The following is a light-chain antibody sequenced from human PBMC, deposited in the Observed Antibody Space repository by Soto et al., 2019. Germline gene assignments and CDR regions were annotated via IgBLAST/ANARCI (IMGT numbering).Light chain of an antibody. CDR2: DAS. CDR1: QSISSW. CDR3: QQYNSYPWT. V-gene: IGKV1-5*01. J-gene: IGKJ1*01. Sequence: DIQMTQSPSTLSASVGDRVTITCRASQSISSWLAWYPQNAGKAPKLLIYDASSLESGVPSRFSGSGSGTEFALTISSLQPDDVATYYGQQYNSYPWTFGQGTKVEIK.